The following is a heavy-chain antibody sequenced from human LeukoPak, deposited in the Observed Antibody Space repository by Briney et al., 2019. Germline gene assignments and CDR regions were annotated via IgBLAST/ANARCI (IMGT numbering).Heavy chain of an antibody. Sequence: GGSLRLSCAASGFTVSSNYMSWVRQAPGKGLEWVSVIYSGGSTYYADSVKGRFTISRDNSKNTLYLQMNSLRAEDTAVYYCAKEAWNRVYYMDVWGKGTTVTVSS. CDR2: IYSGGST. J-gene: IGHJ6*03. CDR1: GFTVSSNY. D-gene: IGHD1-1*01. V-gene: IGHV3-53*01. CDR3: AKEAWNRVYYMDV.